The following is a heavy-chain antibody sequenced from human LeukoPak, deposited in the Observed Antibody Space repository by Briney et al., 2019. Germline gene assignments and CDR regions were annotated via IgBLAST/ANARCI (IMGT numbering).Heavy chain of an antibody. V-gene: IGHV1-69*05. CDR3: ARTAAYCGGDCPAYYYYMDV. J-gene: IGHJ6*03. CDR1: GGTFSSYA. D-gene: IGHD2-21*02. Sequence: ASVKVSCTASGGTFSSYAISWVRQAPGQGLEWMGGIIPIFGTANYAQKFPGRVTITTDESTSTAYMELSSLRSEDTAVYYCARTAAYCGGDCPAYYYYMDVWGKGTTVTVSS. CDR2: IIPIFGTA.